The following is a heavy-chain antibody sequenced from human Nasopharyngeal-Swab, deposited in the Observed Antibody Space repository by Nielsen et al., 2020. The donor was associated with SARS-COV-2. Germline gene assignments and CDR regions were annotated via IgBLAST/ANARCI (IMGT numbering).Heavy chain of an antibody. J-gene: IGHJ4*02. Sequence: GASLPISCAAPGFTFSSYDMHWVRQATGKGLEWVSAIGTAGDTYYPGSVKGRFTISRENAKNSLYLQMNSLRAEDTAVYYCASGTVTLLHYWGQGTLVTVSS. D-gene: IGHD4-23*01. CDR3: ASGTVTLLHY. CDR1: GFTFSSYD. V-gene: IGHV3-13*01. CDR2: IGTAGDT.